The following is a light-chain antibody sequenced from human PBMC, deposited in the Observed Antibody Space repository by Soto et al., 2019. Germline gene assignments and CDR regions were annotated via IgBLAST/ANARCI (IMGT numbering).Light chain of an antibody. CDR2: GAS. J-gene: IGKJ3*01. V-gene: IGKV1-27*01. Sequence: DIQMTQSPSSLSASVGDRVSITCRASQGISNYLAWYRQKPGKVPKLLIYGASTLDSGIPSRFSGSGSGTDFTLTINGLQPEDVATYYCQKYSSAPFTFGPGTKVDVK. CDR3: QKYSSAPFT. CDR1: QGISNY.